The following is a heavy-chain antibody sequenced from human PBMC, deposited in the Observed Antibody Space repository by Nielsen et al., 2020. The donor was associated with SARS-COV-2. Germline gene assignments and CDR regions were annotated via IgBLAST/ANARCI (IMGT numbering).Heavy chain of an antibody. D-gene: IGHD6-19*01. J-gene: IGHJ4*02. V-gene: IGHV3-7*01. Sequence: GESLKISCAASGFTFSSYEMSWVRQAPGKGLEWVANIKQDGSEKYYVDSVKGRFTISRDNAKNSLYLQMNSLRAEDTAVYYCARDFKSSSGWYQGRYWGQGTLVTVSS. CDR2: IKQDGSEK. CDR1: GFTFSSYE. CDR3: ARDFKSSSGWYQGRY.